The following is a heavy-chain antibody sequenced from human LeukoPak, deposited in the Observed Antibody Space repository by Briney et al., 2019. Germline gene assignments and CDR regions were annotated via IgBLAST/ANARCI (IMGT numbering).Heavy chain of an antibody. J-gene: IGHJ5*02. D-gene: IGHD2-2*01. Sequence: SGPTLLNPPQPLTLTCTFSGFSLSTSGVGVGWIRQPPGKALEWLALIYWNDDKRYSPSLKSRLTTTKDTSKNQVVLTMTNMDPVDTATYYCAHLPLGYCSRASCLNWFDPWGRGTLVTVSS. V-gene: IGHV2-5*01. CDR2: IYWNDDK. CDR1: GFSLSTSGVG. CDR3: AHLPLGYCSRASCLNWFDP.